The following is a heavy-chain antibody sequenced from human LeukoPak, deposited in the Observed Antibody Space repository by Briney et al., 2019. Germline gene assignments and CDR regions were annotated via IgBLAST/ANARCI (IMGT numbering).Heavy chain of an antibody. J-gene: IGHJ1*01. V-gene: IGHV1-18*01. CDR1: GYAFSSHP. D-gene: IGHD3-10*01. CDR2: ISAYSGNT. CDR3: ARGSSSQYFRS. Sequence: ASVKVSCKASGYAFSSHPVSWVRQAPGQGLEWMGWISAYSGNTSYAQRFQGRVTMSTEASTNTAYMELTSLRSDDTAIYFCARGSSSQYFRSWGQGTLVTVSS.